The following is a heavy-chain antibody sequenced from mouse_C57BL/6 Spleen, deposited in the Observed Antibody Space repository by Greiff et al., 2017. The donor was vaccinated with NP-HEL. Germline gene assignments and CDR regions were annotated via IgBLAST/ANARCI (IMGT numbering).Heavy chain of an antibody. D-gene: IGHD1-1*01. CDR2: IYPGSGST. J-gene: IGHJ3*01. Sequence: VQLQQSGAELVKPGASVKMSCKASGYTFTSYWITWVKQRPGQGLEWIGDIYPGSGSTNYNEKFKSKATLTVDTSSSTAYMQLSSLTSEDSAVYYCARGYYGSSYTAWFAYWGQGTLVTVSA. CDR3: ARGYYGSSYTAWFAY. CDR1: GYTFTSYW. V-gene: IGHV1-55*01.